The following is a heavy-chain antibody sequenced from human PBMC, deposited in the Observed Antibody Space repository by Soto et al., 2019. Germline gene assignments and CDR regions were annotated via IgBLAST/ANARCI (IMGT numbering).Heavy chain of an antibody. CDR2: ISARGGGT. D-gene: IGHD5-12*01. V-gene: IGHV3-23*01. CDR1: GFTFSSYA. CDR3: AKKALVASAKGRSPHFDY. J-gene: IGHJ4*02. Sequence: EVQLLESGGDLVQPGRSLRLSCAASGFTFSSYAMSWVRQAPGKGLEWVSSISARGGGTYYADSVKGRFTISRDNSKNPLYLQMNSLRAEDTALYYCAKKALVASAKGRSPHFDYWGRGGLVTVSS.